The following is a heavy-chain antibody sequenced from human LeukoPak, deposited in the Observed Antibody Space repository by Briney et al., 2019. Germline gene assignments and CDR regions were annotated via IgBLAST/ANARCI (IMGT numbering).Heavy chain of an antibody. CDR1: GGSISSYY. J-gene: IGHJ4*02. D-gene: IGHD2-21*02. Sequence: SETLSLTCTVSGGSISSYYWSWIRQPAGKGLEWIGRIYTSGGTNYNPSLKSRVTMSVDTSKNQFSLKLSSVTAADTAVYYCARELVYCGGDCYSYYFDYWGQGTLVTVSS. CDR2: IYTSGGT. CDR3: ARELVYCGGDCYSYYFDY. V-gene: IGHV4-4*07.